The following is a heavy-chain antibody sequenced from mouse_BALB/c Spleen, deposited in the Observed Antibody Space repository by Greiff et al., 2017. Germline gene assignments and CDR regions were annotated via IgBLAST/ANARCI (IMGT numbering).Heavy chain of an antibody. CDR2: INPSTGYT. J-gene: IGHJ4*01. D-gene: IGHD2-2*01. Sequence: VQLQQSGAELAKPGASVKMSCKASGYTFTSYWMHWVKQRPGQGLEWIGYINPSTGYTEYNQKFKDKATLTADKSSSTAYMQLSSLTSEDSAVYYCARRGWLPPYAMDYWGQGTSVTVSS. CDR1: GYTFTSYW. CDR3: ARRGWLPPYAMDY. V-gene: IGHV1-7*01.